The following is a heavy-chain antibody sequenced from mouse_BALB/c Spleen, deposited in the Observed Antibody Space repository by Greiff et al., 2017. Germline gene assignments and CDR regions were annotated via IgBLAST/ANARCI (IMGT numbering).Heavy chain of an antibody. CDR3: ARSGYDKAWFAY. D-gene: IGHD2-2*01. V-gene: IGHV5-17*02. CDR1: GFTFSSFG. CDR2: ISSGSSTI. J-gene: IGHJ3*01. Sequence: VQLKESGGGLVQPGGSRKLSCAASGFTFSSFGMHWVRQAPEKGLEWVAYISSGSSTIYYADTVKGRFTISRDNPKNTLFLQMTSLRSEDTAMYYCARSGYDKAWFAYWGQGTLVTVSA.